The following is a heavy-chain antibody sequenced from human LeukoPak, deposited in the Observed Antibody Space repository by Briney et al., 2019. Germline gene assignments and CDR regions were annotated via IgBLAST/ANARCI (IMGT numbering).Heavy chain of an antibody. V-gene: IGHV3-23*01. CDR3: AKDRTNYYGSGSLFDY. J-gene: IGHJ4*02. CDR2: ISGSGGST. Sequence: GGSLRLSCAASGFTFSSYAMSWVRQAPGKGLEWVSAISGSGGSTYYADSVKGRFTISRDNSKNTLYLQMNSLRAEDTAVYYCAKDRTNYYGSGSLFDYWGQGTLVTVSS. CDR1: GFTFSSYA. D-gene: IGHD3-10*01.